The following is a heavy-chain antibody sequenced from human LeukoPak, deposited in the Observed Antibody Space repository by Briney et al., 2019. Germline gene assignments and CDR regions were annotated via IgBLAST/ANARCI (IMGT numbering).Heavy chain of an antibody. CDR1: GGTFSSYA. J-gene: IGHJ5*02. CDR2: IIPIFGTA. Sequence: ASVKVSCKASGGTFSSYAISWVRQAPGQGLEWMGGIIPIFGTANYAQKFQGRVTVTADESTSTVYMELSRLRSEDTAVYYCARGQYYYGSGSPYGSWGQGTLVTVSS. CDR3: ARGQYYYGSGSPYGS. D-gene: IGHD3-10*01. V-gene: IGHV1-69*13.